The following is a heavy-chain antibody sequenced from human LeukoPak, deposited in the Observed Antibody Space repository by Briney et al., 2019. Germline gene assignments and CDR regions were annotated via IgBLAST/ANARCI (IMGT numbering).Heavy chain of an antibody. CDR2: MSSRSGII. J-gene: IGHJ6*02. CDR3: AGGLLEAQGWLQWLGTVYSMDV. CDR1: GFNFSDHY. V-gene: IGHV3-11*01. Sequence: GGSLRLSCVASGFNFSDHYMDWVRQSPGKGLEWISYMSSRSGIIYYAGSVKGRFTISRDNARNSLYLQMNSLRVDDTAVYYCAGGLLEAQGWLQWLGTVYSMDVWGQGTPVTVSS. D-gene: IGHD6-19*01.